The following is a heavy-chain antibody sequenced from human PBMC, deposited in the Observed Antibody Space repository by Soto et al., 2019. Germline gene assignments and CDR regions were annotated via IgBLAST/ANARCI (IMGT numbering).Heavy chain of an antibody. CDR2: INTAGTTK. D-gene: IGHD2-2*01. CDR1: GFTFSNFE. J-gene: IGHJ6*02. V-gene: IGHV3-48*03. CDR3: ARAECSTPDCLTAYYSYGLDV. Sequence: PGGSLRLSCAASGFTFSNFEMHWVRQAPGKGLEWVSYINTAGTTKYYAESVKGRFTISRDNARNSLFLQMNRLTAEDTAVYYCARAECSTPDCLTAYYSYGLDVWGQGTTVTVSS.